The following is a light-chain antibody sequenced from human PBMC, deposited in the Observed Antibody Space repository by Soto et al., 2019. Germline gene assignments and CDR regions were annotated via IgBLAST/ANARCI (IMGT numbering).Light chain of an antibody. V-gene: IGKV1-33*01. CDR1: QDISKN. CDR2: DAS. CDR3: QQYDNLLPIT. J-gene: IGKJ5*01. Sequence: IQMTQSPSSLSASVGDRVTITCQASQDISKNLNWYQQKPGKAPKLLIYDASSLQTGVPSRFXGSGSAKHFPFTISILQPEDVATYYCQQYDNLLPITFGQGTRLEIK.